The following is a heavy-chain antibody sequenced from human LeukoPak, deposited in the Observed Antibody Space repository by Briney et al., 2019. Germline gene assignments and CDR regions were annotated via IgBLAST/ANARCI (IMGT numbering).Heavy chain of an antibody. CDR3: ERASGSTREYYGTGSYFSHAFDI. Sequence: SVKVSCKASGGTFSSYAISWVRQAPGQGLEWMGGIIPIFGTANYAQKFQGRVTITADESTSTAYMELSSLRSEDTAVYYCERASGSTREYYGTGSYFSHAFDIWGQGTMVTVSS. CDR1: GGTFSSYA. D-gene: IGHD3-10*01. V-gene: IGHV1-69*13. J-gene: IGHJ3*02. CDR2: IIPIFGTA.